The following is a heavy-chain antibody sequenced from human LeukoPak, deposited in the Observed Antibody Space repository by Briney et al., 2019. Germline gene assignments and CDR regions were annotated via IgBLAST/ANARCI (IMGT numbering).Heavy chain of an antibody. Sequence: GGSLRLSCAASGFTFSSYSMNWVRQAPGKGLEWVSYISSSSSTIYYADSVKGRFTISRDNSKNTLYLQMNSLRAEDTAVYYCASHSYYSSSWYFDAFDIWGQGTMVTVSS. D-gene: IGHD6-13*01. J-gene: IGHJ3*02. CDR3: ASHSYYSSSWYFDAFDI. CDR2: ISSSSSTI. CDR1: GFTFSSYS. V-gene: IGHV3-48*01.